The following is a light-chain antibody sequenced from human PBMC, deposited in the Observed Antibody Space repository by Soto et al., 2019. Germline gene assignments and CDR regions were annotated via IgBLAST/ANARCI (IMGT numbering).Light chain of an antibody. Sequence: EIVLTQSPATLSLSPGEGATLSCRASQSVSSYLAWYQQKPGQAPRLLIYDASNRATGIPARFSGSGSGTDFTPTISSLEPEDFAVYYCQQRSNWPTFGQGTKVDIK. J-gene: IGKJ1*01. V-gene: IGKV3-11*01. CDR1: QSVSSY. CDR3: QQRSNWPT. CDR2: DAS.